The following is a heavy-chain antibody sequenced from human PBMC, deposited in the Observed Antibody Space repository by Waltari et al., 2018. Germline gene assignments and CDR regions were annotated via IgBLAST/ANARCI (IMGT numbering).Heavy chain of an antibody. CDR1: GDSISGTYW. CDR3: ARDRGRGLYLDS. Sequence: QVQLQASGPGLVKPSGTLSVTCASPGDSISGTYWWSWVRQPPGKGLEWIGQIHGSGRSNYNPSLESRVTVSIDTSNNHFSLKVTSATAADTAVYYCARDRGRGLYLDSWGQGTLVTVSP. J-gene: IGHJ4*02. CDR2: IHGSGRS. V-gene: IGHV4-4*02. D-gene: IGHD2-15*01.